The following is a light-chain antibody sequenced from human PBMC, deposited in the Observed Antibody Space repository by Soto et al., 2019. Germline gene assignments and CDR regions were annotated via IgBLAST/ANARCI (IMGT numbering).Light chain of an antibody. Sequence: MVMKRSAASLSGHEGRRATLSCRASQSVSRKLAWYQQTRGQAPRLLMYGASTRATGVPARFSGSGSGTEFTMTIVYRQAEHVELYYCPLYGIPPITVCQGTRLEIK. V-gene: IGKV3-15*01. CDR2: GAS. CDR3: PLYGIPPIT. CDR1: QSVSRK. J-gene: IGKJ5*01.